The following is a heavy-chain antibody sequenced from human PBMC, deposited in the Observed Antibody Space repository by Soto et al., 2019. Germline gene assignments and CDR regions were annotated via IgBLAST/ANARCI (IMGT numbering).Heavy chain of an antibody. CDR3: ARNILGGTTDC. V-gene: IGHV1-3*01. D-gene: IGHD1-7*01. CDR2: INSVNDHT. CDR1: GYSFSTHA. Sequence: GASVKVSCKASGYSFSTHAMHWVRQAPGQGLEWVGWINSVNDHTIYSEKFQGRVTITSDTSATTAYMELSSLTSEDTAIYYCARNILGGTTDCWGQGTLVTVSS. J-gene: IGHJ4*02.